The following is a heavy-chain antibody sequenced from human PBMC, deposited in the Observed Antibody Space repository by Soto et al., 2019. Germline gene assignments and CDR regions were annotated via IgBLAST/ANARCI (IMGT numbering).Heavy chain of an antibody. D-gene: IGHD3-22*01. J-gene: IGHJ4*02. CDR1: GGTFISYA. V-gene: IGHV1-18*01. CDR3: ARDGYYYDSSGYSFFDY. Sequence: ASVKVSCKTSGGTFISYAISWVRQAPGQGPERMGWISAYNGNTNYAQKLQGRVTMTTDTSTSTAYMELRSLRSDDTAVYYCARDGYYYDSSGYSFFDYWGQGTLVTVSS. CDR2: ISAYNGNT.